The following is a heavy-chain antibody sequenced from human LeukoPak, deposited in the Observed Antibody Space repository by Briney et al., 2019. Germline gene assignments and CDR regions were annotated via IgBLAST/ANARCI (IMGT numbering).Heavy chain of an antibody. Sequence: ASVKVSCKVSGYTLTELSMHWVRQAPGKGLEWMGGFDPEDGETIYAQKFQGRVTMTEDTSTDTAYMELSSLRSEDTAVYYCARQWLVLEGNLGVFGIWGQGTMVTVSS. CDR1: GYTLTELS. CDR3: ARQWLVLEGNLGVFGI. V-gene: IGHV1-24*01. J-gene: IGHJ3*02. D-gene: IGHD6-19*01. CDR2: FDPEDGET.